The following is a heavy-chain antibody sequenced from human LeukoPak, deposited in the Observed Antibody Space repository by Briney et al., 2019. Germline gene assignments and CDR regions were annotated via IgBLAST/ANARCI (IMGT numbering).Heavy chain of an antibody. CDR2: ISAYNGNT. D-gene: IGHD3-10*01. Sequence: ASVKVSCKASGYTFTSYGISWVRQAPGQGLEWMGWISAYNGNTNYAQKLQGRVTMTTDTSTSTAYMELRSLTPEDTAVYYCAKDLMRDRWFGESWGQGTLVTVSS. CDR3: AKDLMRDRWFGES. J-gene: IGHJ5*02. V-gene: IGHV1-18*01. CDR1: GYTFTSYG.